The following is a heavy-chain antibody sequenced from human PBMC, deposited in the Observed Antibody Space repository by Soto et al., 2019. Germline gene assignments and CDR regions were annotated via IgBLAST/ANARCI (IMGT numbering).Heavy chain of an antibody. J-gene: IGHJ6*02. CDR2: IWYDGSNK. V-gene: IGHV3-33*01. CDR3: ARDVLRLLDQSYGMDV. Sequence: PGGSLRLSCAASGFTFSSYGMHWVRQAPGKGLEWVAVIWYDGSNKYYADSVKGRFTISRDNSKNTLYLQMNSLRAEDTAVYYCARDVLRLLDQSYGMDVRGQGTTVTVSS. D-gene: IGHD3-3*01. CDR1: GFTFSSYG.